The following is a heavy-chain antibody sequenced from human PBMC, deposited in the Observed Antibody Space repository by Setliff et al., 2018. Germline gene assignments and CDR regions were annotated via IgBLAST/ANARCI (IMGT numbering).Heavy chain of an antibody. J-gene: IGHJ4*02. CDR1: GGSISSSNW. CDR2: IYHSGSTS. Sequence: SETLSLTCAVSGGSISSSNWWSWVRQPPGKGLEWIGEIYHSGSTSYYNPSLKSRVTISVDTSKNQFSLKLSSVTAADTAVYYCARGRAGHSGHWGQGTLVTVSS. V-gene: IGHV4-4*02. CDR3: ARGRAGHSGH. D-gene: IGHD6-19*01.